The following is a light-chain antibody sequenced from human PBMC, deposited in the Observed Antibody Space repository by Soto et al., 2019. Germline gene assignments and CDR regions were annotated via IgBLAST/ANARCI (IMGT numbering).Light chain of an antibody. CDR3: QSYDTSLSGHVV. CDR2: GNT. Sequence: QSVLTQPPSVSGAPGQRVTISCIGSSSNIGAGYDVHWYQQLPGTAPKLLIYGNTNRPSGVPDRFSGSKSGTSASLAITGLQPEDESDYYCQSYDTSLSGHVVFGGGTKLTVL. V-gene: IGLV1-40*01. J-gene: IGLJ2*01. CDR1: SSNIGAGYD.